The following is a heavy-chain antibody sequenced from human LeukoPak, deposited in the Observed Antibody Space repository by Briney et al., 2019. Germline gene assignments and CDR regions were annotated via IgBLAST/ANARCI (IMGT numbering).Heavy chain of an antibody. CDR2: MHQGGTT. CDR3: ASADYYRLDF. J-gene: IGHJ4*02. D-gene: IGHD3-10*01. Sequence: PSGTLSLTCAVSGGSISSSDWWSWVRQPPGKGLEWIGEMHQGGTTNYNPSLKSRVTMSVDKSKNQFTLKLSSVTAADTAVYFCASADYYRLDFWGQGTLVTVSS. CDR1: GGSISSSDW. V-gene: IGHV4-4*02.